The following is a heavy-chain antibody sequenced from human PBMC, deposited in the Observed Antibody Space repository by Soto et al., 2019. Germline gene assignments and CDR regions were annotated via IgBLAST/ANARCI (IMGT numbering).Heavy chain of an antibody. J-gene: IGHJ4*02. CDR3: ATRDTGRVY. CDR2: RHQSGNT. Sequence: QVQLQESGPGLVKPSGTLSLTCAVSGVSISSHDWWTWVRQPPGKGLEWIGERHQSGNTNYNSSLESRVTISLDKSKNLFSLQLSSVPFADTAVYYCATRDTGRVYWGQGTLVTVSS. CDR1: GVSISSHDW. V-gene: IGHV4-4*02. D-gene: IGHD5-18*01.